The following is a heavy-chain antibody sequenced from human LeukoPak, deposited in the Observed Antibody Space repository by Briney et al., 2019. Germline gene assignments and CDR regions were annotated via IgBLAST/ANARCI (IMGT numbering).Heavy chain of an antibody. CDR3: ARSGIYSYYYYYMDV. CDR1: GGTFSSYA. D-gene: IGHD2-15*01. Sequence: GASVKVSCKASGGTFSSYAISWVRQAPGQGLEWMGRIFPILGIANYAQKFQGRVTITTDESTSTAYMELSSLRSEDTAVYYCARSGIYSYYYYYMDVWGKGTTVTVSS. J-gene: IGHJ6*03. CDR2: IFPILGIA. V-gene: IGHV1-69*04.